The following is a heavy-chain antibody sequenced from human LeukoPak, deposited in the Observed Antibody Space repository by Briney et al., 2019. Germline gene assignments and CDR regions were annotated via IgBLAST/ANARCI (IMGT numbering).Heavy chain of an antibody. CDR3: AKVGSGYSYGSFDY. Sequence: SETLSLTCTVSGGSISSYYWSWIRQPPGKGLEWIGYIYYSGSTNYNPSLKSRVTISVDTSKNQFSLKLRPVTAADTAVYYCAKVGSGYSYGSFDYWGQGTLVTVSS. CDR2: IYYSGST. V-gene: IGHV4-59*01. CDR1: GGSISSYY. J-gene: IGHJ4*02. D-gene: IGHD5-18*01.